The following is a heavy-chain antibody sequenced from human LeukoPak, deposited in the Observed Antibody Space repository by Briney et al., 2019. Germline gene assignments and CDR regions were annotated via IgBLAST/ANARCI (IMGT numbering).Heavy chain of an antibody. CDR2: ISGSGGST. J-gene: IGHJ4*02. D-gene: IGHD3-9*01. CDR1: GFTFSSYA. CDR3: AKEEYDILTAYSDY. Sequence: QPGGPLRLSCAASGFTFSSYAMSWVRQAPGKGLEWVSAISGSGGSTYYADSVKGRFTISRDNSKNTLYLQMNSLRAEDTAVYFCAKEEYDILTAYSDYWGQGTLVTVSS. V-gene: IGHV3-23*01.